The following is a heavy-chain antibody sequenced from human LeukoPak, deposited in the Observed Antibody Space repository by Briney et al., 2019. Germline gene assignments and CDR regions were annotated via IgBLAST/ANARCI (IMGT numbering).Heavy chain of an antibody. D-gene: IGHD6-6*01. CDR1: GGTFSSYA. CDR3: ARGHSSSSGVDY. Sequence: GSSVKVSCKASGGTFSSYAISWVRQAPGQGLEWMGGIIPIFGTADYAQKFQGRVTITADESTSTAYMELSSLRSEDTAVYYCARGHSSSSGVDYWGQGTLVTVSS. J-gene: IGHJ4*02. CDR2: IIPIFGTA. V-gene: IGHV1-69*01.